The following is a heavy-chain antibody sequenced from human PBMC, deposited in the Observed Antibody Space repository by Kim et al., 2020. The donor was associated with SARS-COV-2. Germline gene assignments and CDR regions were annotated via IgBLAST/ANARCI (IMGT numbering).Heavy chain of an antibody. CDR1: GFTFSTYA. CDR2: ISGSGGST. Sequence: GGSLRLSCATSGFTFSTYAMSWVRQAPGKGLEWVSAISGSGGSTYYPDSVKGRFTISRDNSKNTLYLQVNSLRAEGTAIYYCAKHSSGWSTPFDYWGQGT. J-gene: IGHJ4*02. V-gene: IGHV3-23*01. CDR3: AKHSSGWSTPFDY. D-gene: IGHD6-19*01.